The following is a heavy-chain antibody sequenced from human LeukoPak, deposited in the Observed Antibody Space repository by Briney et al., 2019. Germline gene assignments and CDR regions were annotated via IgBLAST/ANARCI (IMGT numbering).Heavy chain of an antibody. CDR2: ISGSGGST. Sequence: GGSLRLSCAASGFTSSSYAMSWVRQAPGKGLEWVSAISGSGGSTYYADSVKGRFTISRDNSKNTLYLQMNSLRAEDTAVYYCAKDPGVVIATYFDYWGQGTLVTVSS. D-gene: IGHD2-21*01. V-gene: IGHV3-23*01. CDR3: AKDPGVVIATYFDY. CDR1: GFTSSSYA. J-gene: IGHJ4*02.